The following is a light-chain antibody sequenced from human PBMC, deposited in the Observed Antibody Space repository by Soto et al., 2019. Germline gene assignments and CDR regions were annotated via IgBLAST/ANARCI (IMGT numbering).Light chain of an antibody. J-gene: IGKJ4*01. V-gene: IGKV3-11*01. CDR1: QSVSSY. Sequence: EIVLTQSPATLSLSPGERATLSCRASQSVSSYLAWYQQKPGQAPRLLIYDASNRATGIPARFSGSGSGTDLTLTISSLEPEDFAVYYCQQRSNWLGTFGGGTKVEIK. CDR3: QQRSNWLGT. CDR2: DAS.